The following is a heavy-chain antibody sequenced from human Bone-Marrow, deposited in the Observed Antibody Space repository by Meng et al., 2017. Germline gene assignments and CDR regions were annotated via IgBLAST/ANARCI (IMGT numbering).Heavy chain of an antibody. V-gene: IGHV3-30-3*01. CDR3: VKVFKGVVVQWFGELNWADY. CDR1: GFTFSSYA. CDR2: ISYDGSNK. D-gene: IGHD3-10*01. Sequence: GESLKISCAASGFTFSSYAMHWVRQAPGKGLEWVAVISYDGSNKYYADSVKGRFTISRDNSKNTLYLQMNSLRAEDTAVYYCVKVFKGVVVQWFGELNWADYWGQGTLVTVSS. J-gene: IGHJ4*02.